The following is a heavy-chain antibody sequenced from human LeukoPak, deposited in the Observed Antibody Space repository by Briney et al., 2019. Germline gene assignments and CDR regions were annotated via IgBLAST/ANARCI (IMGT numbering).Heavy chain of an antibody. V-gene: IGHV3-21*06. CDR1: GFSFSKSS. CDR3: ARESEDILTGAGAFDI. D-gene: IGHD3-9*01. J-gene: IGHJ3*02. CDR2: ISIGSSPYT. Sequence: PGGSLRLSCAASGFSFSKSSMLWFRQAPGKGLEWVSSISIGSSPYTYYADSLKGRFTISRDNAKNSVCLQMNSLRAEDTAVYYCARESEDILTGAGAFDIWGQGAMVTVSS.